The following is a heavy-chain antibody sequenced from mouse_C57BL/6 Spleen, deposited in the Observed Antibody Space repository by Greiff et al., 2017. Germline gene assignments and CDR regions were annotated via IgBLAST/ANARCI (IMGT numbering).Heavy chain of an antibody. Sequence: EVQLVESEGGLVQPGSSMKLSCTASGFTFSDYYMAWVRQVPEKGLEWVANINYDGSSTYYLDSLKSRFIISRDNAKNILYLQMSSLKSEDTATYYCARGNYDYEYFDYWGQGTTLTVSS. V-gene: IGHV5-16*01. CDR1: GFTFSDYY. CDR3: ARGNYDYEYFDY. CDR2: INYDGSST. D-gene: IGHD2-4*01. J-gene: IGHJ2*01.